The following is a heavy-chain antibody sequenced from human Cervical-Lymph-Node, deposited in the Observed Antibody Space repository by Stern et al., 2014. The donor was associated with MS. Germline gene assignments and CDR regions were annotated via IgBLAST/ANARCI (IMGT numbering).Heavy chain of an antibody. J-gene: IGHJ6*02. CDR2: IKPSGGST. CDR1: GYIFTNYY. D-gene: IGHD3-22*01. CDR3: AKEGRRDSSGDDCGMDV. V-gene: IGHV1-46*01. Sequence: VQLVESGAEVKKPGASVQVSCKASGYIFTNYYLHWVRQAPGQGLEWMGIIKPSGGSTSYAQTFQGRVTMTRDTSTSTVYMELSSLTSEDTAVYYCAKEGRRDSSGDDCGMDVWGQGTTVTVSS.